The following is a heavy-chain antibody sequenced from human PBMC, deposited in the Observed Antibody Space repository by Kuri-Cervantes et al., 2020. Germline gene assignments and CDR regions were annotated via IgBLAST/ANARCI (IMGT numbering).Heavy chain of an antibody. CDR3: ARRGSGWYQNFDY. Sequence: GESLKISCKASGYSFAGYWIGWVRQMPGKGLEWMGIIYPGDSDTRYSPSFQGQVTISADKSISTAYLQWSSLKASDTAMYYCARRGSGWYQNFDYWGQGTLVTVSS. CDR2: IYPGDSDT. J-gene: IGHJ4*02. D-gene: IGHD6-19*01. CDR1: GYSFAGYW. V-gene: IGHV5-51*01.